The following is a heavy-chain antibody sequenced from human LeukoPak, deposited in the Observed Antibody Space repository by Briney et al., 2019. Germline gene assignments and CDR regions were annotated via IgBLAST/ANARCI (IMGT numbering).Heavy chain of an antibody. CDR2: INPNSGGT. V-gene: IGHV1-2*06. J-gene: IGHJ4*02. Sequence: ASVTVSCKASGYTFTGYYMHWVRQAPGQGLEWMGRINPNSGGTNYAQKFQGRVTMTRDTSISTAYMELSRLRSDDTAVYYCAACSGGSCYDLDYWGQGTLVTVSS. CDR3: AACSGGSCYDLDY. CDR1: GYTFTGYY. D-gene: IGHD2-15*01.